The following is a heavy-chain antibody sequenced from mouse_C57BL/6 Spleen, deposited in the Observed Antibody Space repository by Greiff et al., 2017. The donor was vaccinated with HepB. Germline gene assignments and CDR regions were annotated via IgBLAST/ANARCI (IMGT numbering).Heavy chain of an antibody. CDR2: IDPYSGGT. Sequence: VQLQQSGAELVKPGASVKLSCKASGYTFTSYWMHWVKQRPGRGLEWIGRIDPYSGGTKYNEKFKGKATLTVDKSSSTAYMQLSRRTSEDSAVYYCDSSPGWDESYFDYWGQGTTLTVSS. CDR1: GYTFTSYW. J-gene: IGHJ2*01. CDR3: DSSPGWDESYFDY. D-gene: IGHD4-1*01. V-gene: IGHV1-72*01.